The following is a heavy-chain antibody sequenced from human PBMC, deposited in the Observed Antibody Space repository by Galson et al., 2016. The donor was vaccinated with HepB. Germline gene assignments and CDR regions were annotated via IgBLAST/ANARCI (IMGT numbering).Heavy chain of an antibody. Sequence: SLRLSCAASGFTFNNYGMSRVRQAPGKGLEWVSSISGSGGRTYYGGSARGRFTISRDNSKNTLFLQVRSLRAEDTAVYFCATYYYGLGHAYWGQGTLITVSS. D-gene: IGHD3-10*01. CDR1: GFTFNNYG. CDR2: ISGSGGRT. V-gene: IGHV3-23*01. CDR3: ATYYYGLGHAY. J-gene: IGHJ4*02.